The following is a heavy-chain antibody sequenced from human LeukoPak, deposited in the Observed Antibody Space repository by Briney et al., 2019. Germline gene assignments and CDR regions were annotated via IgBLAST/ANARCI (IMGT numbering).Heavy chain of an antibody. V-gene: IGHV3-30*02. D-gene: IGHD6-13*01. CDR1: GFTFSSYG. J-gene: IGHJ6*03. CDR2: IRYDGSNK. CDR3: AKESSSSWYYYYYMDV. Sequence: GGSLRLSCAASGFTFSSYGMHWVRQAPGKGLEWVAFIRYDGSNKYYADSVKGRFTISRDNSKNTLYLQMNSLRAEDTAVYYCAKESSSSWYYYYYMDVWGKGTTVTVSS.